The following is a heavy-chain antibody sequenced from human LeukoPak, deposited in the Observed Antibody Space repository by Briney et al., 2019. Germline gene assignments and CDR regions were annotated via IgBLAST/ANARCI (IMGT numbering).Heavy chain of an antibody. J-gene: IGHJ4*02. CDR3: ARVGGDGYRFDY. D-gene: IGHD5-24*01. V-gene: IGHV1-69*04. CDR1: GGTFSSYA. CDR2: IIPILGIA. Sequence: ASVKVSCKASGGTFSSYAISWVRQAPGQGLEWMGRIIPILGIANYAQKFQGRVTITADKCTSTAYMELSSLRSEDTAVYYCARVGGDGYRFDYWGQGTLVTVSS.